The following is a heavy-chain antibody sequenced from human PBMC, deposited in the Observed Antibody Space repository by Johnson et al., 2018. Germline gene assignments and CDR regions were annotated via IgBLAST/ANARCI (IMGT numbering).Heavy chain of an antibody. CDR1: GFTFSSYW. CDR2: INSDGSST. D-gene: IGHD6-19*01. V-gene: IGHV3-74*01. Sequence: VQLQESGGGLVQPGGSLRLSCAASGFTFSSYWMHWVRQAPGNGLVWVSRINSDGSSTSYADSVKGRFTISRDNAKNTLYLQMNSLRAGDTAVYYCARQWLPPSNYYYYDGMDVGGQGTPVTVS. CDR3: ARQWLPPSNYYYYDGMDV. J-gene: IGHJ6*02.